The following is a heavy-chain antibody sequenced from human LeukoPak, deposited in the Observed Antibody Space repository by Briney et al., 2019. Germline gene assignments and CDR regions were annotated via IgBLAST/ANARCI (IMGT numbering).Heavy chain of an antibody. J-gene: IGHJ4*02. Sequence: SVKVSCKASGGTFSSYAISWVRQAPGQGLEWMGGIIPIFGTANYAQKFQGRVTITADESTSTAYMELSSLRSEDTAVYYCARDCSSTSCYTPYFDYWGQGTLVTVSS. V-gene: IGHV1-69*13. CDR3: ARDCSSTSCYTPYFDY. D-gene: IGHD2-2*02. CDR1: GGTFSSYA. CDR2: IIPIFGTA.